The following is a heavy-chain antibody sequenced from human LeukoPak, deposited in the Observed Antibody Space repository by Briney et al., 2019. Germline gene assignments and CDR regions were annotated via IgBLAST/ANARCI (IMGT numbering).Heavy chain of an antibody. J-gene: IGHJ4*02. Sequence: PSETLSLTCAVYGGSFSGYYWSWIRQPPGKGLEWIGEINHSGSTNYNPSLKSRVTISVDTSKNQFSLKLSSVTAADTAVYCCARESGLGYYGSGSFPFDYWGQGTLVTVSS. CDR3: ARESGLGYYGSGSFPFDY. CDR1: GGSFSGYY. D-gene: IGHD3-10*01. V-gene: IGHV4-34*01. CDR2: INHSGST.